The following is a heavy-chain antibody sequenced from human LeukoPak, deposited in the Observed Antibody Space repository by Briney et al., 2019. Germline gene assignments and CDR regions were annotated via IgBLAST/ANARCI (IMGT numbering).Heavy chain of an antibody. CDR3: ARDWYDY. J-gene: IGHJ4*02. V-gene: IGHV3-23*01. Sequence: GGSLRLSCAASGFIFSTYVMIWVRQAPGKGLEWVSLIGGSGDYTYYADSVKGRSTISRDNSKDTLYLQMNSLRPEDTAVYYCARDWYDYWGQGTLVTVSS. CDR2: IGGSGDYT. D-gene: IGHD6-13*01. CDR1: GFIFSTYV.